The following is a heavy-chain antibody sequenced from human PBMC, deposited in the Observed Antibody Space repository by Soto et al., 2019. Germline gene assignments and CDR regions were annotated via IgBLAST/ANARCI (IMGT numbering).Heavy chain of an antibody. CDR2: INPNSGGT. Sequence: ASVKVSCKASGYTFTGYYMHWVRQAPGQGLERMGWINPNSGGTNYAQKFQGWVTMTRDTSISTAYMELSRLRSDDTAVYYCARERRVGYCSGGSCYNDAFYIWGQGTMVPVSS. J-gene: IGHJ3*02. CDR1: GYTFTGYY. V-gene: IGHV1-2*04. CDR3: ARERRVGYCSGGSCYNDAFYI. D-gene: IGHD2-15*01.